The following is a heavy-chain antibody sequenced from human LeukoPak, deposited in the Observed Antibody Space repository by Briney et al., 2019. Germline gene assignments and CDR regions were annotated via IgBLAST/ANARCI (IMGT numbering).Heavy chain of an antibody. V-gene: IGHV3-33*01. CDR2: IWYDGSNK. Sequence: PGRSLRLSCAASGFTFSSYGMHWVRQAPGKGLEWVAVIWYDGSNKYYADSVKGRFTISRDNSKNTLYLQMNSLRAEDTAVYYCARWGGDRSFYTYLFDYCGQGTLVTVSS. CDR1: GFTFSSYG. J-gene: IGHJ4*02. D-gene: IGHD3-10*01. CDR3: ARWGGDRSFYTYLFDY.